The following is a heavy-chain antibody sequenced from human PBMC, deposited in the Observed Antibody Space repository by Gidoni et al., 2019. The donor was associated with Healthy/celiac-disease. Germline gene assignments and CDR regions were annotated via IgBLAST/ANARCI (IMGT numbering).Heavy chain of an antibody. D-gene: IGHD6-13*01. CDR1: GFTFSSYA. J-gene: IGHJ4*02. CDR3: AKDPDLGQQLDY. V-gene: IGHV3-23*01. CDR2: ISGSGGST. Sequence: EVQLLESGGGLVQPGGSLRLSCAASGFTFSSYAMSWVRQAPGKGLEWVSAISGSGGSTYYADTVKGRFTISRDNSKNTLYLQMNSLRAEDTAVYYCAKDPDLGQQLDYWGQGTLVTVSS.